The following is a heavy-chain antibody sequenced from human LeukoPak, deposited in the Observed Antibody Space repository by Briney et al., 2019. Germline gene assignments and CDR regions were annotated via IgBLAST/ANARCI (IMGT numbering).Heavy chain of an antibody. CDR2: ISGSGGST. J-gene: IGHJ4*02. Sequence: GGSLRLSCAASGFTFSSYAMSWVRQAPGKGLEWVSAISGSGGSTYYADSVKGRFTISRDNSKNTLYLQTNSLRAEDTAVYYCAKASGARGAAAVTFDYWGQGTLVTVSS. CDR1: GFTFSSYA. V-gene: IGHV3-23*01. D-gene: IGHD6-13*01. CDR3: AKASGARGAAAVTFDY.